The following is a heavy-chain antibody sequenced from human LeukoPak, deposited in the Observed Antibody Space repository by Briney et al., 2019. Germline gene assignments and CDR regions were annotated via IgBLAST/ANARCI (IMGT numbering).Heavy chain of an antibody. V-gene: IGHV3-11*01. J-gene: IGHJ4*02. CDR2: ISSSATTT. CDR1: GFSFSDFY. Sequence: PGGSLRLSCSASGFSFSDFYMSWFRLTPEKGREWIAYISSSATTTEYADSVKGRFTISRVNAKNSLYLQMNSLRPEDTAIYYCGRDPDCGDPYWGQGTLVTVSS. CDR3: GRDPDCGDPY. D-gene: IGHD2-21*02.